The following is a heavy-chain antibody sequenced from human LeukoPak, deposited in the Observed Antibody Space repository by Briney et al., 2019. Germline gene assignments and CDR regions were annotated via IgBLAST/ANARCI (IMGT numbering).Heavy chain of an antibody. CDR1: GFTFSDYY. V-gene: IGHV3-11*01. Sequence: MPGGSLRLSCAASGFTFSDYYMSWIRQAPGKGLEWVSYISSSGSTIYYEDSVKGRFTISRDNAKNSLYLQMNSLRAEDTAVYYCARVGGGIAVAVYHFDYWGQGILVTVSS. D-gene: IGHD6-19*01. J-gene: IGHJ4*02. CDR2: ISSSGSTI. CDR3: ARVGGGIAVAVYHFDY.